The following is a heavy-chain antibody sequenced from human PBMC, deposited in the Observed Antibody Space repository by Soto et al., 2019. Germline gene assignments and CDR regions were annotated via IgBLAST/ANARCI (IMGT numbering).Heavy chain of an antibody. V-gene: IGHV1-18*01. Sequence: ASVKVSCKASGYTFTSYGISWVRQAPGQGLEWMGWISAYNGNTNYAQKLQGRVTMTTDTSTRTAYMELRSLRSDDTAVYYCARDHRRLIAAAGTGSYYYYYMDVWGKGTTVTVSS. D-gene: IGHD6-13*01. CDR2: ISAYNGNT. CDR3: ARDHRRLIAAAGTGSYYYYYMDV. CDR1: GYTFTSYG. J-gene: IGHJ6*03.